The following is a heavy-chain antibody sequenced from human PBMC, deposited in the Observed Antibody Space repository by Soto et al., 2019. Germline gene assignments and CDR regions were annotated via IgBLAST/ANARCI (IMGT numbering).Heavy chain of an antibody. D-gene: IGHD3-10*01. CDR3: ARTYGSGSYIAVYYYYGMDV. CDR1: GFTFDDYA. V-gene: IGHV3-9*01. CDR2: ISWNSGSI. Sequence: GGSLRLSCAASGFTFDDYAMHWVRQAPGKGLEWVSGISWNSGSIGYADSVKGRFTISRDNAKNSLYLQMNSLRAEDTALYYCARTYGSGSYIAVYYYYGMDVWGQGTTVTVSS. J-gene: IGHJ6*02.